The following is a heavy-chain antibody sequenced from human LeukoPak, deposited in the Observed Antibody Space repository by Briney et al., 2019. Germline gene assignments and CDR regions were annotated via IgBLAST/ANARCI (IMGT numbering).Heavy chain of an antibody. CDR1: GGSISSYY. CDR2: IYYSGST. V-gene: IGHV4-59*01. Sequence: SETLSLTCTVSGGSISSYYWSWIRQPPGKGLEWIGYIYYSGSTNYNPSLKSRVTISVDTSKNQFSLKLSSVTAADTAVYYCARAHYSGYDVHAFDIWGQGTMVTVSS. CDR3: ARAHYSGYDVHAFDI. J-gene: IGHJ3*02. D-gene: IGHD5-12*01.